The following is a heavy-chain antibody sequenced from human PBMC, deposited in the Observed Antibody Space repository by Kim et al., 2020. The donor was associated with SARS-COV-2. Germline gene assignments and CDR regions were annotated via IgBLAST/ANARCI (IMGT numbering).Heavy chain of an antibody. J-gene: IGHJ6*02. CDR1: GFTFSSYD. CDR2: IGTAGDT. V-gene: IGHV3-13*01. Sequence: GGSLRLSCAASGFTFSSYDMHWVRQATGKGLEWFSAIGTAGDTYYPGSVKGRFTISRENAKNSLYLQMNSLRAGDTAVYYCARADYGGNYYYYYGMDVWGQGTTVTVSS. CDR3: ARADYGGNYYYYYGMDV. D-gene: IGHD4-17*01.